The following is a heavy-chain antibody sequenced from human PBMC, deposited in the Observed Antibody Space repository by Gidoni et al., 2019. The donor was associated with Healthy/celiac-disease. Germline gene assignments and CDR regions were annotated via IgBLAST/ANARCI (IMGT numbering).Heavy chain of an antibody. D-gene: IGHD5-12*01. J-gene: IGHJ4*02. CDR3: ARVAGHPPASRSGQGLGSHIVATISSTYYFDY. CDR2: INPSGGST. V-gene: IGHV1-46*01. CDR1: GYTFTRYY. Sequence: QVQLVQSGAEVKKPGASVKVSCKASGYTFTRYYMHWVRQAHGQGLEWRGIINPSGGSTSYAQKFQGRVTMTRDTSTSTVYMELSSLRSEDTAVYYCARVAGHPPASRSGQGLGSHIVATISSTYYFDYWGQGTLVTVSS.